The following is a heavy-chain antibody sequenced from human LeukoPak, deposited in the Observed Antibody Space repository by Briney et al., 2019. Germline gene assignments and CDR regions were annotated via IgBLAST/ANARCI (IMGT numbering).Heavy chain of an antibody. Sequence: GGSLRLSWAASGFTFSNAWMNWVRQAPGKGLEWVGRIKSKTDGGTTDYAAPVKGRFTISRDDSKNTLYLQMNSLKTEDTAVYYCTTHYYYDSSGYYYDDAFDIWGQGTMVTVSS. CDR3: TTHYYYDSSGYYYDDAFDI. J-gene: IGHJ3*02. CDR1: GFTFSNAW. CDR2: IKSKTDGGTT. D-gene: IGHD3-22*01. V-gene: IGHV3-15*07.